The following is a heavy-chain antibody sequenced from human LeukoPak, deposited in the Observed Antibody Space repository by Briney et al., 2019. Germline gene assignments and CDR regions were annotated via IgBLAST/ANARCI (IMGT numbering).Heavy chain of an antibody. D-gene: IGHD2-21*02. CDR1: GRSITTYY. V-gene: IGHV4-59*01. CDR2: IYYTGNT. J-gene: IGHJ4*02. Sequence: PSEPLSLTCAVSGRSITTYYWTWIRQPPGQALEWIGYIYYTGNTKYNPSLESRVTMSIDTSKNEFSLKIYSVNAADTAVYFCASGSVVTALDQWGQGTLVTVSS. CDR3: ASGSVVTALDQ.